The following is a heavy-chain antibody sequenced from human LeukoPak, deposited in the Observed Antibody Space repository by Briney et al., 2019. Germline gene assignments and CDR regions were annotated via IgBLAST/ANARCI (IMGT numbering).Heavy chain of an antibody. V-gene: IGHV5-51*01. J-gene: IGHJ4*02. CDR2: IYLVDSDT. D-gene: IGHD4-17*01. CDR1: GYSFTSYW. CDR3: ARRSEYYGDYFYFDY. Sequence: GESLKISCKGSGYSFTSYWIGWVRQMSGKGLEWMGIIYLVDSDTRYSPSFQGQVTISADKSISTAYLQWSSLKASDTAMYYCARRSEYYGDYFYFDYWGQGPLVTVSS.